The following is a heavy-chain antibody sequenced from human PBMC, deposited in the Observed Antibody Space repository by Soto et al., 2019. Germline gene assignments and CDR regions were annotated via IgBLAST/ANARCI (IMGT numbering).Heavy chain of an antibody. CDR2: ISSTTNYI. Sequence: LRLSCAASGFTFTRYSMNWVRPAPGKGLEWVSSISSTTNYISYGDSMKGRFTISRDNAKNSLYLEMNSLRAEDTAVYYCARESEDLTSNFDYWGQGTMVTVSS. CDR1: GFTFTRYS. V-gene: IGHV3-21*06. J-gene: IGHJ4*02. CDR3: ARESEDLTSNFDY.